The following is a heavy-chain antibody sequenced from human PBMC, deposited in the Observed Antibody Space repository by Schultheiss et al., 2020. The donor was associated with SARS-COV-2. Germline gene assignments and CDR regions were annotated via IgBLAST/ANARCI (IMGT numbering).Heavy chain of an antibody. D-gene: IGHD6-19*01. J-gene: IGHJ6*03. CDR3: ARREGSGWYSDYYYYMDV. CDR2: IYYSGST. Sequence: SQTLSLTCAVYGGSFSGYYWSWIRQPPGKGLEWIGYIYYSGSTNYNPSLKSRVTISVDTSKNQFSLKLSSVTAADTAVYYCARREGSGWYSDYYYYMDVWGKGTTVTVSS. CDR1: GGSFSGYY. V-gene: IGHV4-59*01.